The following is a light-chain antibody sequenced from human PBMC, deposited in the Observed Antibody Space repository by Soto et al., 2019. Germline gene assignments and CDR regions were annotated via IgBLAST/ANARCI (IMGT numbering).Light chain of an antibody. J-gene: IGKJ3*01. CDR1: QSVTSN. V-gene: IGKV3-15*01. Sequence: EIVMTQSTATLSVSPGERATLSCRASQSVTSNLAWYQQTPGQAPRLLIYGASTRATGIPARLSGSGSATEFTLTISSLQSEDFAVYYCQQYNNLPPIAFGPGTKVDIK. CDR2: GAS. CDR3: QQYNNLPPIA.